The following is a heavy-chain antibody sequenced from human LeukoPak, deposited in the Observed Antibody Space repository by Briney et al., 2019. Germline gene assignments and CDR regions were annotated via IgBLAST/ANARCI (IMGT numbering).Heavy chain of an antibody. CDR3: AKYIGYCSGGNCNYYCDC. D-gene: IGHD2-15*01. V-gene: IGHV3-23*01. CDR2: ISGSGGST. Sequence: GGSLRLSCAASGFTFSNYAMSWVRQAPGKGLEWVSAISGSGGSTYYADSVKGRFTISRDNSKNTLYLQMNSLRAEDTAVYYYAKYIGYCSGGNCNYYCDCWGQGALVTVSS. J-gene: IGHJ4*02. CDR1: GFTFSNYA.